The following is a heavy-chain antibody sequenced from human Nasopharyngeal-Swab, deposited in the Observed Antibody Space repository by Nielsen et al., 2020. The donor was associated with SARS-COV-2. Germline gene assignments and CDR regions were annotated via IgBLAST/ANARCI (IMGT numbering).Heavy chain of an antibody. CDR2: IYASGSP. CDR3: ARDNFNQYSSGWKDY. V-gene: IGHV4-4*07. CDR1: GGSISGYS. J-gene: IGHJ4*02. Sequence: SETLSLTCTVSGGSISGYSWSWIRQPAGKGLEWIGRIYASGSPNYNPSLKSRVTMSVDTSKKQFSLELSSVTAADTAVYYCARDNFNQYSSGWKDYWGQGTLVTVSS. D-gene: IGHD6-19*01.